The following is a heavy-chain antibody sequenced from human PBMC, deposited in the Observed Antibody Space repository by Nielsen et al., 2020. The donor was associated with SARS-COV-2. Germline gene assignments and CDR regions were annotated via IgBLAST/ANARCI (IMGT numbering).Heavy chain of an antibody. CDR2: IRSKAYGGTT. V-gene: IGHV3-49*04. D-gene: IGHD3-22*01. CDR3: TRAPYYYDSSGQAWYYGMDV. CDR1: GFTFGDYA. J-gene: IGHJ6*02. Sequence: GESLKISCTASGFTFGDYAMSWVRQAPGMGLEWVGFIRSKAYGGTTEYAASVKGRFTISRDDSKSIAYLQMNSLKTEDTAVYYCTRAPYYYDSSGQAWYYGMDVWGQGTTVTVSS.